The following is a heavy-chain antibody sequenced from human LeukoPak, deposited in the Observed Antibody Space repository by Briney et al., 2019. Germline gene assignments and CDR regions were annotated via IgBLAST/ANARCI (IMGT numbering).Heavy chain of an antibody. D-gene: IGHD2-8*01. CDR3: ARVPSMCTNGVCFNGPFDY. V-gene: IGHV4-34*01. Sequence: SETLSLTCAVYGGSFSGYYWSWIGQPPGKGLEWIGEINHSGSTNYNPSLKSRVTISVDTSKNQFSLKLSSVTAADTAVYYCARVPSMCTNGVCFNGPFDYWGQGTLVTVSS. CDR2: INHSGST. CDR1: GGSFSGYY. J-gene: IGHJ4*02.